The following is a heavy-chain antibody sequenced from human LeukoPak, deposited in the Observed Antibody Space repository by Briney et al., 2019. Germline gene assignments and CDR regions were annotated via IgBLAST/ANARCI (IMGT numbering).Heavy chain of an antibody. J-gene: IGHJ2*01. D-gene: IGHD1-26*01. CDR1: GFTFSNYG. CDR3: AKDRVYEWELLWHFDL. Sequence: SGGSLRLSCAASGFTFSNYGMNWARQAPGKGLEWVSYISSSGSTIYYADSVKGRFTISRDNSKNTLSLQLNSLRAEDTAVYYCAKDRVYEWELLWHFDLWGRGTLVTVSS. V-gene: IGHV3-48*01. CDR2: ISSSGSTI.